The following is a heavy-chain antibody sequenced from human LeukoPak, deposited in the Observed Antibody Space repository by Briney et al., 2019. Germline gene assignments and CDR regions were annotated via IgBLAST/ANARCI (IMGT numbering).Heavy chain of an antibody. CDR1: GGSFSGYY. D-gene: IGHD3-22*01. Sequence: SETLSLTCAVYGGSFSGYYWSWIRQPPGKGLEWIGEINHSGSTNYNPSLKSRVTISVDTSKNQFSLKLSSVTAADTAVYYCASGRYYYDSSGSPPRDGMDVWGQGTTVAVSS. V-gene: IGHV4-34*01. CDR3: ASGRYYYDSSGSPPRDGMDV. CDR2: INHSGST. J-gene: IGHJ6*02.